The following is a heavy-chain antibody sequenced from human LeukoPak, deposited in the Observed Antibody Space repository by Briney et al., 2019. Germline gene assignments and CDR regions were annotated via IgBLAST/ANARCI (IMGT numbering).Heavy chain of an antibody. V-gene: IGHV3-21*01. CDR2: ISSSSSYI. D-gene: IGHD5-24*01. CDR1: GFTFSSYS. Sequence: PGGSLRLSCAASGFTFSSYSMNWVRQAPGKGLEWASSISSSSSYIYYADSVKGRFTISRDNSKHTLYLQMNSLTAEDTAVYYCAKGPRDGYNWVDFWGQGTLVTVSS. CDR3: AKGPRDGYNWVDF. J-gene: IGHJ4*02.